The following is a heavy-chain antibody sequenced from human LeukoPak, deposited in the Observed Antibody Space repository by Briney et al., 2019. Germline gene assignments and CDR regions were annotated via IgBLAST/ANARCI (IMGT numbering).Heavy chain of an antibody. CDR2: FYHGGST. J-gene: IGHJ3*02. V-gene: IGHV4-38-2*02. CDR3: ARDYYDSSGYDDAFDI. D-gene: IGHD3-22*01. CDR1: GYSISTGYY. Sequence: SETLSLTCTVSGYSISTGYYWDWIRQPPGKGLEWIGTFYHGGSTNYNPSLKSRVTISVDTSKNQFSLKLSSVTAADTAVYYCARDYYDSSGYDDAFDIWGQGTMVTVSS.